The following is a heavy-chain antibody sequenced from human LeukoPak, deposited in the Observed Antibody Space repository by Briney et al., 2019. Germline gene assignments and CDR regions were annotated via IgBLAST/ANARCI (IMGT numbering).Heavy chain of an antibody. CDR2: ISSSGSTI. D-gene: IGHD6-19*01. CDR3: ASEGYSSGWPNFDY. CDR1: GFTFSSYE. J-gene: IGHJ4*02. V-gene: IGHV3-48*03. Sequence: GGSLRLSCAASGFTFSSYEMNWVRQAPGKGLEWVSYISSSGSTIYYADSVKGRFTISRDNAKNSLYLQMNSLRAEDTAVYYCASEGYSSGWPNFDYWGQGTLVTVSS.